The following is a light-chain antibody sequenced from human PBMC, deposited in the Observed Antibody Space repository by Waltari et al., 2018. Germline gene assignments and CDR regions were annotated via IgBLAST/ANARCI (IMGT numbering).Light chain of an antibody. V-gene: IGLV3-21*04. CDR2: YDM. CDR1: NIGRKS. Sequence: SYVLPQPPSVSVAPGKTASITCGGNNIGRKSVHWYQQKPGRAPILVIYYDMDRPSGIPGRFSGSNSGNTATLTISRVEAGDEADYYCQVWDSGSDHPAVVFGGGTKLTVL. CDR3: QVWDSGSDHPAVV. J-gene: IGLJ2*01.